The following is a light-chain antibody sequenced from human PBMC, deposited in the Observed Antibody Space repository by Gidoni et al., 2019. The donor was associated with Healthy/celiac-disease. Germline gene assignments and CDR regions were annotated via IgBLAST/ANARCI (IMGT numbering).Light chain of an antibody. V-gene: IGKV1-39*01. J-gene: IGKJ1*01. CDR3: QQSYSTHGT. Sequence: DIQMTQSPSSLSASVGDRVTITCRASQSISSYLNGYQQKPGKAPKLLIYAASSLQSGAPSRFSGSGSGTDFTLAISSLQPEDFATYYCQQSYSTHGTFGQGTKVEIK. CDR1: QSISSY. CDR2: AAS.